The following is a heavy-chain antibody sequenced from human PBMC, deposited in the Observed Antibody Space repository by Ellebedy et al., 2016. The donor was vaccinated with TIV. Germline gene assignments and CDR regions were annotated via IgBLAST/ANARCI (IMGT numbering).Heavy chain of an antibody. CDR2: IFGSGGGI. Sequence: GESLKISCAASGFTFSRYAMSWVRQAPGKGLEWVSGIFGSGGGISYADSVKGRFTISRDNSKSMVHLQMNSLRAEDTAVYYCARDLLVGAGGLDAFDIWGQGTMVTVSS. D-gene: IGHD1-26*01. V-gene: IGHV3-23*01. J-gene: IGHJ3*02. CDR3: ARDLLVGAGGLDAFDI. CDR1: GFTFSRYA.